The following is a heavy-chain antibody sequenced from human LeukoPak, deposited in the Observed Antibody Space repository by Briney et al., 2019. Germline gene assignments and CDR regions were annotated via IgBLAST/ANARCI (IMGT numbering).Heavy chain of an antibody. Sequence: ASVKVSCKASGYTFTDYYIHWVRQGPGQGLEWMAWINPSSGGTRYAQNFQDRVTMTRDTSISTAYMELTSLRSDDTAVYYCARDSQVLPRGYFYYMDVWGTGTTVTVSS. J-gene: IGHJ6*03. V-gene: IGHV1-2*02. CDR3: ARDSQVLPRGYFYYMDV. D-gene: IGHD2-15*01. CDR2: INPSSGGT. CDR1: GYTFTDYY.